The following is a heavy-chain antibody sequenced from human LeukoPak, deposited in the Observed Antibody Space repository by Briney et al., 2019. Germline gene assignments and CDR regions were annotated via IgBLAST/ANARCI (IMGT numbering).Heavy chain of an antibody. J-gene: IGHJ4*02. D-gene: IGHD2-15*01. V-gene: IGHV1-2*02. Sequence: ASVKVSCKASGYTFTGYYMHWVRQAPGQGLERMGWINPNSGGINYAQKFQGRVTMTRDTSISTAYMELSRLRSDDTAVYYCARIGSGGSRHFDYWGQGTLVTVSS. CDR1: GYTFTGYY. CDR3: ARIGSGGSRHFDY. CDR2: INPNSGGI.